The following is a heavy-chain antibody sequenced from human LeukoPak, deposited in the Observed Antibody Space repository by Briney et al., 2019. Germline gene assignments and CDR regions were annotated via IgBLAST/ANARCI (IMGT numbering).Heavy chain of an antibody. CDR2: TYYRSKWYN. J-gene: IGHJ4*02. CDR1: GDSVSSNSAA. V-gene: IGHV6-1*01. D-gene: IGHD3-22*01. Sequence: SQTLSLTCAISGDSVSSNSAAWNWIRQSPSRGLEWLGRTYYRSKWYNEYAVSVKSRITINSDTSKNQFSLQLNSVTPEDTAVYYCARDSSGTLSGLFGYWGQGALVTVSS. CDR3: ARDSSGTLSGLFGY.